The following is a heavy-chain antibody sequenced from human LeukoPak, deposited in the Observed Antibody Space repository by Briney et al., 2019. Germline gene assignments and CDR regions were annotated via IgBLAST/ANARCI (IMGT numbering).Heavy chain of an antibody. V-gene: IGHV1-69*06. D-gene: IGHD1-26*01. Sequence: SVKVSCKASGGTFSSYAISWVRQAPGQGLEWMGGIIPIFGTANYAQKFQGRVTITADKSTSTAYMKLSSLRSEDTAVYYCARGSQWELVFYFDYWGQGTLVTVSS. J-gene: IGHJ4*02. CDR1: GGTFSSYA. CDR2: IIPIFGTA. CDR3: ARGSQWELVFYFDY.